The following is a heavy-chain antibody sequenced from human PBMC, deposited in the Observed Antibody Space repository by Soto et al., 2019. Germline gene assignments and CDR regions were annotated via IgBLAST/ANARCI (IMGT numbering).Heavy chain of an antibody. D-gene: IGHD3-10*01. J-gene: IGHJ5*02. CDR2: IIPILGIA. V-gene: IGHV1-69*02. CDR1: GGTFSSYT. Sequence: VQLVQSGAEVKKPGSSVKVSCKASGGTFSSYTISWVRQAPGQGHEWMGRIIPILGIANYAQKFQGRVTITADNSTSTAYMELSSLRSEDTAVYYCARTPPMVRVDDNWFDPWGQGTLVTVSS. CDR3: ARTPPMVRVDDNWFDP.